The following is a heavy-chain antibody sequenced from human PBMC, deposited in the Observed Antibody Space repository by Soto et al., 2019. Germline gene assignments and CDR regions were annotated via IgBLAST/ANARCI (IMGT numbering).Heavy chain of an antibody. CDR3: ARGDWNEPGVNRMGV. D-gene: IGHD1-1*01. Sequence: GGSLRLSCAASGFTFSSYSMNWVRQAPGKGLEWVSYISSSSSTIYYADSVKGRFTISRDNAKNSLYLQMNSLRDEDTAVYYCARGDWNEPGVNRMGVWGPGTTVTVSS. J-gene: IGHJ6*02. V-gene: IGHV3-48*02. CDR2: ISSSSSTI. CDR1: GFTFSSYS.